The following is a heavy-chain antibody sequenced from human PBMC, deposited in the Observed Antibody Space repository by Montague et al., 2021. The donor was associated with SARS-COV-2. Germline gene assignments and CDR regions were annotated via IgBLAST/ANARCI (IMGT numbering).Heavy chain of an antibody. CDR3: ARTGDSGSAGIFQH. Sequence: SETLSLTCTVSGGSFSRCDYNWVCIRQSPGKGWVWIVRENYTRTAYYTPTLQIRIDISVDTTRNQFSLRLSSVTAADTAVYYCARTGDSGSAGIFQHWGQGTLVTVSS. V-gene: IGHV4-39*01. J-gene: IGHJ1*01. CDR1: GGSFSRCDYN. CDR2: ENYTRTA. D-gene: IGHD6-13*01.